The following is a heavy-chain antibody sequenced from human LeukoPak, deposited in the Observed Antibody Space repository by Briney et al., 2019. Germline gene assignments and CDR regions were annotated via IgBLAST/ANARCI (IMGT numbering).Heavy chain of an antibody. D-gene: IGHD5-18*01. J-gene: IGHJ4*02. CDR1: GYTFTGYY. CDR2: INTYTGNP. V-gene: IGHV7-4-1*02. CDR3: ARDPEFTSMVSIDY. Sequence: GASVKVSCKASGYTFTGYYMHWVRQAPGQGLEWMGWINTYTGNPTYAQGFTGRFVFSLDTSVSAAYLQISSLKAEDTAVYYCARDPEFTSMVSIDYWGQGTLVTVSS.